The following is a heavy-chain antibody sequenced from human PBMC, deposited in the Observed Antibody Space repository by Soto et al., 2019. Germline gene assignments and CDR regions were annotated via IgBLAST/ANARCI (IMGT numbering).Heavy chain of an antibody. V-gene: IGHV4-31*03. Sequence: SETLSLTCTVSGGSISSGGYYWGWIRQPPGKGLEWIGYIHYRGRTSYNPSLESRASISLDTSGHHFSLKLTAVTAADTAVYYCARCRDAFGFDSWGQGTLVTVSS. CDR2: IHYRGRT. CDR3: ARCRDAFGFDS. D-gene: IGHD2-15*01. CDR1: GGSISSGGYY. J-gene: IGHJ4*02.